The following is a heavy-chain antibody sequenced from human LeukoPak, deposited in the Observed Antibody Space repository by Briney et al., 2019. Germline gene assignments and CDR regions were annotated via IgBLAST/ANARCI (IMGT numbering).Heavy chain of an antibody. D-gene: IGHD4-23*01. J-gene: IGHJ4*02. Sequence: GESLKISCKGFGYSFDTHWIGWVRQMPGKGLEWMTFMYPANSDIRDSPSFQGQVTMSADKSITTAYLHWSDLKASDTAMYYCARTSVDYGGNALYFDYWGPGTPVTVSS. CDR3: ARTSVDYGGNALYFDY. CDR1: GYSFDTHW. CDR2: MYPANSDI. V-gene: IGHV5-51*01.